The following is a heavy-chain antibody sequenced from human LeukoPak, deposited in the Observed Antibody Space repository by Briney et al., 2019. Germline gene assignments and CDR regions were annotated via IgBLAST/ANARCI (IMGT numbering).Heavy chain of an antibody. D-gene: IGHD4-17*01. CDR2: ISSNGGST. CDR1: GFTFSSYA. V-gene: IGHV3-64*01. J-gene: IGHJ6*03. Sequence: GGSLRLSCAASGFTFSSYAMHWVRQAPGKGLEYVSAISSNGGSTYYANSVKGRFTISRDNSKNTLYLQMGSLGAEDMAVYYCARGRGDYSIDYYYYMDVWGKGTTVTVSS. CDR3: ARGRGDYSIDYYYYMDV.